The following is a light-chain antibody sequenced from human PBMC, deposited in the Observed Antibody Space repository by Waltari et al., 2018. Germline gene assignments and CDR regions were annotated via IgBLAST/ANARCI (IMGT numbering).Light chain of an antibody. Sequence: QSVLTQPPSMSGAPGQKVTIPSTGGSSNFGAGYDVHWYQQFPGAAPKLLIFGHTNRASGVPARFCGSKSGTSASLAIAGLQSEDEAVYYWQSLDSSLGASVFGGGTKLTVL. CDR2: GHT. V-gene: IGLV1-40*01. CDR3: QSLDSSLGASV. CDR1: SSNFGAGYD. J-gene: IGLJ3*02.